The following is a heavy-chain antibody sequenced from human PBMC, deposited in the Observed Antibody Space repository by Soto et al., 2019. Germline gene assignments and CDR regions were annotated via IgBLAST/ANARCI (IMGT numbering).Heavy chain of an antibody. CDR3: AKALRNLGNCPAGSCYDGMDV. CDR1: EYTFIGFH. V-gene: IGHV1-2*02. Sequence: ASVKVSCKASEYTFIGFHLHWVRQAPGQGLEWMGWINPKSGDTKYAQKFQGRVTLTRDTSISTGYMELSRLESNDTAVYYCAKALRNLGNCPAGSCYDGMDVWGQGTTVTVSS. CDR2: INPKSGDT. D-gene: IGHD1-1*01. J-gene: IGHJ6*02.